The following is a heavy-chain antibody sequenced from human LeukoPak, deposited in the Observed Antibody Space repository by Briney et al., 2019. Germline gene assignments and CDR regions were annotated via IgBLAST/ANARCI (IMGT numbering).Heavy chain of an antibody. V-gene: IGHV4-31*03. Sequence: PSQTLSLTCSVSGDSISSGTHYWSWIRQHPETGLEWIGYIYYSGSTCYNPSLKSRVTISVDTSKNQFSLKLSSVTAADTAVYYCASGSEEVATLAYWGQGTLVTVSS. J-gene: IGHJ4*02. D-gene: IGHD5-12*01. CDR2: IYYSGST. CDR3: ASGSEEVATLAY. CDR1: GDSISSGTHY.